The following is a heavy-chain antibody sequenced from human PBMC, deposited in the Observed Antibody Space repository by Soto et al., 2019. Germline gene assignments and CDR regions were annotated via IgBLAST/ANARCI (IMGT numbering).Heavy chain of an antibody. CDR1: GYTFTSYD. CDR3: ARGITMVRGAIPGY. D-gene: IGHD3-10*01. Sequence: GASVKVSCKASGYTFTSYDINWVRQATGQGLEWMGWMNPNSGNTGYAQKFQGRVTMTRNTSISTAYMELSSLRSEDTAVYYCARGITMVRGAIPGYWGQGTLVTVSS. V-gene: IGHV1-8*01. CDR2: MNPNSGNT. J-gene: IGHJ4*02.